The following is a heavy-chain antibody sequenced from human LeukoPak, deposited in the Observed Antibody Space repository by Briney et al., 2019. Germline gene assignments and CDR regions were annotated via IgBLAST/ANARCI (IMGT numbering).Heavy chain of an antibody. D-gene: IGHD4-11*01. V-gene: IGHV1-2*02. CDR3: ARSGEYSNYGPFDY. CDR1: GYTFTGYY. Sequence: ASVKVSCKASGYTFTGYYMHWVRQAPGQGLEWMGWINPNSGGTNYAQKFQGRVTMTRDTSISTAYMELSRLRSDDTAVYYCARSGEYSNYGPFDYWGQGTLVTVSS. CDR2: INPNSGGT. J-gene: IGHJ4*02.